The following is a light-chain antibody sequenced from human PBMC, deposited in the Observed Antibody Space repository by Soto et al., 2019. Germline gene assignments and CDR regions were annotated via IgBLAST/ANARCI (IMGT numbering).Light chain of an antibody. Sequence: QSALTQPRSVSGSPGQSVTISCTGTSSDVGGYKYVSWYQQHPGKAPKLMIYDVNKRPSGVPDRFSGSKSGNTASLTISGLQAEDEADYYCCSYAGSNTHVVFGGGTKLTVL. CDR3: CSYAGSNTHVV. J-gene: IGLJ2*01. CDR1: SSDVGGYKY. CDR2: DVN. V-gene: IGLV2-11*01.